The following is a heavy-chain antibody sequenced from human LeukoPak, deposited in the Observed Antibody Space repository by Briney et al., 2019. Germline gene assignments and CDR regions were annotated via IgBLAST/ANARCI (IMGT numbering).Heavy chain of an antibody. J-gene: IGHJ4*02. CDR2: IWYDGSNK. CDR1: GFTFSTSG. Sequence: PGGSLRLSCAASGFTFSTSGMHWVRQAPGKGLEWVAVIWYDGSNKHYAESVKGRFSISRDNSKSTLYLQMNSLRAEDTAVYYCARARGVSTGYRPIDYWGQGTPVTVSS. D-gene: IGHD3-22*01. V-gene: IGHV3-33*01. CDR3: ARARGVSTGYRPIDY.